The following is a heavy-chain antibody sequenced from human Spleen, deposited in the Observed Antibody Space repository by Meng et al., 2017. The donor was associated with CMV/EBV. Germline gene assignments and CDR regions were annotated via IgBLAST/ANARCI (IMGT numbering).Heavy chain of an antibody. V-gene: IGHV3-13*01. J-gene: IGHJ6*02. CDR1: GFTFSSYD. D-gene: IGHD3-16*01. Sequence: GESLKISCAACGFTFSSYDMHWVRQGTGKGLEWVSVIGTAADTYYADSVKGRFTISRDNSKNTLYLQMNSLRAEDTAVYYCAKDIRLSSYYYGMDVWGQGTTVTVSS. CDR2: IGTAADT. CDR3: AKDIRLSSYYYGMDV.